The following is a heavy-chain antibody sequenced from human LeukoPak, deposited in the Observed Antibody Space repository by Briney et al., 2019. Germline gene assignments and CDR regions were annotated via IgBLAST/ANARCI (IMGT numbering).Heavy chain of an antibody. CDR2: IKQNGSEK. J-gene: IGHJ4*02. CDR1: GFTFSSYW. V-gene: IGHV3-7*01. CDR3: ALSRTLDY. D-gene: IGHD6-13*01. Sequence: GGSLRLSCAASGFTFSSYWMTWVRQAPGKGLEWVAKIKQNGSEKYYVDSVKGRFTISRDNAKNSLYLQMNSLRAEDTAVYYCALSRTLDYWGQGTLVTVSS.